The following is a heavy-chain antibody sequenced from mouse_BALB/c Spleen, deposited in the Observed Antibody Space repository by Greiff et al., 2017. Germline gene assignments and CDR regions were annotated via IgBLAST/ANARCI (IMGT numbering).Heavy chain of an antibody. CDR3: NAGLTGRFAY. CDR1: GFNIKDYY. J-gene: IGHJ3*01. Sequence: VQLQQSGAELVRSGASVKLSCTASGFNIKDYYMHWVKQRPEQGLEWIGWIDPENGDTEYAPKFQGKATMTADTSSNTAYLQLSSLTSEDTAVYYCNAGLTGRFAYWGQGTLVTVSA. CDR2: IDPENGDT. V-gene: IGHV14-4*02. D-gene: IGHD4-1*01.